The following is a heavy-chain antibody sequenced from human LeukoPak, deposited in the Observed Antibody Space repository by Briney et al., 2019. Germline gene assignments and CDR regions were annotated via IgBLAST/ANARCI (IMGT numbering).Heavy chain of an antibody. J-gene: IGHJ4*02. D-gene: IGHD3-9*01. CDR1: GASISSSRYY. CDR3: ARDHGRYVDWLLIDY. Sequence: SETLSLTCTVSGASISSSRYYWGWIRQPPGKGLEWIGSIYDSEYIYYNPSLKSRVTISVDTSNNHFSLRLSSVTAADTAVYYCARDHGRYVDWLLIDYWGQGTLVTVSS. CDR2: IYDSEYI. V-gene: IGHV4-39*07.